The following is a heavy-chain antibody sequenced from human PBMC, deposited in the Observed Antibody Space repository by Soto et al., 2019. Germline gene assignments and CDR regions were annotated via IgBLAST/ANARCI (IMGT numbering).Heavy chain of an antibody. CDR1: GFTFSSYA. CDR3: ARPYGGKIGDAPDL. Sequence: GSLILSCVASGFTFSSYAMRWVLQVPGKGLEWVSTISDAAGSAYYLDSVKGRFTISRDNSKKTLYLQMNSLRAEDSAVYYCARPYGGKIGDAPDLWGPGTMVTVSS. CDR2: ISDAAGSA. J-gene: IGHJ3*01. V-gene: IGHV3-23*01. D-gene: IGHD4-17*01.